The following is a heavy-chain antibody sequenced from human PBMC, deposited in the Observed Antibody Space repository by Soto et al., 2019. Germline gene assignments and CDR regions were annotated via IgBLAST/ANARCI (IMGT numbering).Heavy chain of an antibody. V-gene: IGHV4-39*01. Sequence: DTLSLTCTVSGGSISSSSYYWGWIRQPPGKGLEWIGSIYYSGSTYYNPSLKSRVTISVDTSKNQFSLKLSSVTAADTAVYYCARLVAGRWLQFAFVYFDYWGQGTLVTVSS. D-gene: IGHD5-12*01. CDR3: ARLVAGRWLQFAFVYFDY. CDR2: IYYSGST. CDR1: GGSISSSSYY. J-gene: IGHJ4*02.